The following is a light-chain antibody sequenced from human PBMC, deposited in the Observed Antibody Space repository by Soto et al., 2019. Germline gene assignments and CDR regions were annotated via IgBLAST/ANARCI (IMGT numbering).Light chain of an antibody. CDR1: SSDVGTYNL. CDR2: EGT. J-gene: IGLJ1*01. CDR3: CSYAGTTYV. V-gene: IGLV2-23*01. Sequence: QSALTQPASVSGFPGQSITISCSGTSSDVGTYNLVSWYQHLPGKAPRLMIYEGTKRPSGVSDRFSASKSGNTASLTISGLQAEDEDDYYCCSYAGTTYVFGTGTKVTVL.